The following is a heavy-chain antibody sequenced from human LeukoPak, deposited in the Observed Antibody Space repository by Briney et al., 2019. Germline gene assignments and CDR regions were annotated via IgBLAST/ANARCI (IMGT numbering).Heavy chain of an antibody. CDR3: ARDVHGDYGSGWFDP. CDR1: GGTFNNSA. V-gene: IGHV1-69*05. J-gene: IGHJ5*02. D-gene: IGHD4-17*01. Sequence: ASVKVSCKTSGGTFNNSAISWVRQAPGQGPEWLGGIMPLFGTAGYAQKFQGRVTITKDESTRTVYLELTSLTSDDTAVYYCARDVHGDYGSGWFDPWGQGTLVSVSS. CDR2: IMPLFGTA.